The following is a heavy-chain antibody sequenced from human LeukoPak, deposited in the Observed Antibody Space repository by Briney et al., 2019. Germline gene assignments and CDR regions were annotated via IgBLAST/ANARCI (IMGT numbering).Heavy chain of an antibody. V-gene: IGHV4-61*02. CDR3: ARAADIVVVPAARDWYFDL. CDR1: GGSISSGSYY. Sequence: SETLSLTCTVSGGSISSGSYYWSWIRQPAGKGLEWIGRIYTSGSTNYNPSLKSRVTISVDTSKNQFSLKLSPVTAADTAVYYCARAADIVVVPAARDWYFDLWGRGTLVTVSS. D-gene: IGHD2-2*01. CDR2: IYTSGST. J-gene: IGHJ2*01.